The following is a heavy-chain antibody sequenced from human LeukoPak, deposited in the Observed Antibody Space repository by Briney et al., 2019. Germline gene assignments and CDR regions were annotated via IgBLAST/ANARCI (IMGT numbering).Heavy chain of an antibody. CDR3: AGSEYYYDNREDAFDI. CDR1: GGFISSYY. D-gene: IGHD3-22*01. Sequence: SETLSLTCTVSGGFISSYYWSWIRQPPGKGLELIGFIYYSGSTNYNPSLKSRVTISIDTSKKQISLKMSSVTAADTAVYYCAGSEYYYDNREDAFDIWGQGTMVTVSS. J-gene: IGHJ3*02. V-gene: IGHV4-59*08. CDR2: IYYSGST.